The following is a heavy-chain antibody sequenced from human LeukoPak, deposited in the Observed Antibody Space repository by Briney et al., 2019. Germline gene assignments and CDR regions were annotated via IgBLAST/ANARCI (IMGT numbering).Heavy chain of an antibody. CDR3: ARGQFWSGYSI. V-gene: IGHV4-39*01. CDR2: INHRRST. J-gene: IGHJ4*02. CDR1: GGSISSSSYY. D-gene: IGHD3-3*02. Sequence: SETLSLTSTVSGGSISSSSYYWGWIRQPPGKGLEWIGEINHRRSTNYNPSLKSRVTMSVDTSKNQFSLNLSSVTAADTAVYYCARGQFWSGYSIWGQGTLVTVSS.